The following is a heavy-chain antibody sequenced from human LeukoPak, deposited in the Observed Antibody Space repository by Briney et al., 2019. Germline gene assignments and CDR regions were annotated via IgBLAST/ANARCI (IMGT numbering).Heavy chain of an antibody. V-gene: IGHV1-2*02. Sequence: GASVKVSCKASGYSFVDYYMHWVRQAPGQGLEWMGWINPNSGGTKYAQKFLGRVTMTRDTSISTAYMELSRLRSDDTAVYYCARERDRSPYHHMDVWGKGTTVTVSS. CDR2: INPNSGGT. CDR3: ARERDRSPYHHMDV. CDR1: GYSFVDYY. J-gene: IGHJ6*03.